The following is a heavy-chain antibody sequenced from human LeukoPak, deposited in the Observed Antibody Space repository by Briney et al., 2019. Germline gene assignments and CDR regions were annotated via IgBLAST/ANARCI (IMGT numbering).Heavy chain of an antibody. D-gene: IGHD2-21*02. CDR3: ARALLPIVVVTAISDY. CDR1: GFTFSSYA. J-gene: IGHJ4*02. CDR2: ISYDGSNK. Sequence: GGSLRLSCAASGFTFSSYAMHWVRQAPGKGLEWVAVISYDGSNKYCADSVKGRFTISRDNSKNTLYLQMNSLRAEDTAVYYCARALLPIVVVTAISDYWGQGTLVTVSS. V-gene: IGHV3-30-3*01.